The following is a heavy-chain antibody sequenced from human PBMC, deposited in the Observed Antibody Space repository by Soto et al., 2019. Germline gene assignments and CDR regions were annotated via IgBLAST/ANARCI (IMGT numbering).Heavy chain of an antibody. CDR2: ISYSGST. V-gene: IGHV4-39*01. CDR1: GASISSSSYY. J-gene: IGHJ6*02. Sequence: SETLSLTCPVSGASISSSSYYWGWIRQPPGKGLEWIGSISYSGSTYYNPSLKSRVTISVDTSKNQFSLKLSSVTAADTAVYYCARSGYSQSPMDVWGQGTTVT. CDR3: ARSGYSQSPMDV. D-gene: IGHD6-13*01.